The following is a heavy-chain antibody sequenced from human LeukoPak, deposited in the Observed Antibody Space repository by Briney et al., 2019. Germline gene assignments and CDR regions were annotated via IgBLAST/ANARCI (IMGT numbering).Heavy chain of an antibody. D-gene: IGHD5-18*01. CDR1: GGSMTTHH. J-gene: IGHJ4*02. CDR3: TTIKRGDIFGYFDF. CDR2: VFDSGRT. V-gene: IGHV4-59*11. Sequence: SETLSLTCTVSGGSMTTHHWNWIRQTPGKGLEWIGYVFDSGRTKVDPSLTSRVTLSTDTSKNQLSLRLSSVTAADTAVYYCTTIKRGDIFGYFDFWGQGILVTVSS.